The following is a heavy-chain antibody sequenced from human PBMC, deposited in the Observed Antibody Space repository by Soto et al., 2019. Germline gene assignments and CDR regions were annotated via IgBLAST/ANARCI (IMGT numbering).Heavy chain of an antibody. V-gene: IGHV3-30-3*01. CDR2: ISYDGSNK. CDR3: AELLVGATNSFDY. J-gene: IGHJ4*02. Sequence: GGSLRLSCAASGFTFSSYAMHWVRQAPGKGLEWVAVISYDGSNKYYADSVKGRFTISRDNSKNTLYLQMNSLRAEDTAVYYCAELLVGATNSFDYWGQGTLVTVS. D-gene: IGHD1-26*01. CDR1: GFTFSSYA.